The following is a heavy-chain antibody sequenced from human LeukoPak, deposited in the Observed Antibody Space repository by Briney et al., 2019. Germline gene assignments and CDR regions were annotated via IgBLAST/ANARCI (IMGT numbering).Heavy chain of an antibody. CDR3: GRDPNGDYVGAFEF. V-gene: IGHV3-23*01. CDR1: GFTFSTFA. Sequence: GGSLRLSCVASGFTFSTFAMTWVRQAPGKALEWVSSIGGSGTYTNYADSVRGRFTIFRDNSKNTLYLQMNSLRAEDTAVYYCGRDPNGDYVGAFEFWGQGTLVSVSS. CDR2: IGGSGTYT. D-gene: IGHD4-17*01. J-gene: IGHJ3*01.